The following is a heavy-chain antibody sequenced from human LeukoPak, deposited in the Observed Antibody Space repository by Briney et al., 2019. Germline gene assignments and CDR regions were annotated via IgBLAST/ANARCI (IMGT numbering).Heavy chain of an antibody. CDR2: IYPGDSDT. V-gene: IGHV5-51*01. CDR3: ARQLGSGYTSWGFDY. D-gene: IGHD3-22*01. CDR1: GYSFTSYW. J-gene: IGHJ4*02. Sequence: GESLKISCKGSGYSFTSYWIGWVRQMPGKGLEWMGIIYPGDSDTRYSPSFQGQVTISANKSISTAYLQWSSLKASDTAMYYCARQLGSGYTSWGFDYWGQGTLVTVSS.